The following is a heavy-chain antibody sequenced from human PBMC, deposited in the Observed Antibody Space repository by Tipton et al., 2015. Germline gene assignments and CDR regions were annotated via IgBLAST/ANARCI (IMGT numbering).Heavy chain of an antibody. CDR2: INYIGNNN. V-gene: IGHV4-59*01. Sequence: GLVKPSETLSLPCTVSGGSISRYYWTWIRQPPGKGLDWLGHINYIGNNNKYNPSLKSRFTMSLDTSTNQFSLKLRSVTAADTAVYYCARGYYDSSFGIYFAYWGQGTLVTVSS. D-gene: IGHD3-22*01. CDR1: GGSISRYY. CDR3: ARGYYDSSFGIYFAY. J-gene: IGHJ4*02.